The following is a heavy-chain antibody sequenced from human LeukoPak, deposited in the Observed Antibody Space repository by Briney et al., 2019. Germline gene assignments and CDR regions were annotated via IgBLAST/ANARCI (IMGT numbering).Heavy chain of an antibody. Sequence: GESLKISSNASYYIFSNYCIYSLLQMPGKGLEWMGIIYPGDSDSRYSPSFQGQVTISADKSISTAYLQWSSLKASDTAIYYCPSQGASVPFDYWGQGTLVTVSS. CDR1: YYIFSNYC. CDR2: IYPGDSDS. V-gene: IGHV5-51*01. D-gene: IGHD1-26*01. J-gene: IGHJ4*02. CDR3: PSQGASVPFDY.